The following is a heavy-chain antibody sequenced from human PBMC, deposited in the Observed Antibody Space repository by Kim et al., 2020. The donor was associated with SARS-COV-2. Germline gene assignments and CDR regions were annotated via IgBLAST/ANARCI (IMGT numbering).Heavy chain of an antibody. CDR3: ARQGVLMVYASFWYFDL. J-gene: IGHJ2*01. CDR1: GGSISSSSYY. D-gene: IGHD2-8*01. V-gene: IGHV4-39*01. Sequence: SETLSLTCTVSGGSISSSSYYWGWIRQPPGKGLEWIGSIYYSGSTYYNPSLKSRVTISVDTSKNQFSLKLSSVTAADTAVYYCARQGVLMVYASFWYFDLWGRGTLVTVSS. CDR2: IYYSGST.